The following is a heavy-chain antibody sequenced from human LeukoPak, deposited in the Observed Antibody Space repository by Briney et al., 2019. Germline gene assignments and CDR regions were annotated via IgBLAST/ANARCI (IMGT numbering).Heavy chain of an antibody. CDR2: IGARDGRT. D-gene: IGHD3-16*01. Sequence: GGSLRLSCAASGFTFRNYAMTWVRQAPGKGLDWVALIGARDGRTYYADPVKGRFTISRDNFKNTLYLQMNSLRAEDTAIYYCARDSFLDYWGQGTLVTVSS. V-gene: IGHV3-23*01. J-gene: IGHJ4*02. CDR1: GFTFRNYA. CDR3: ARDSFLDY.